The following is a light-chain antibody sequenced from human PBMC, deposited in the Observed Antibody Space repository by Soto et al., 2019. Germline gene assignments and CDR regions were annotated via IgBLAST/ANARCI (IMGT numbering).Light chain of an antibody. J-gene: IGKJ1*01. CDR3: LQDHDYSWK. Sequence: AIQVTQSPSSLSASVGDRVTITCRAGQGIGNGLGWYQQKPGKAPKLLIYAASHLQRGVPSRFSGSGFGTEFTLTINSLQPEDFATYYCLQDHDYSWKFGQGTKVDIK. CDR2: AAS. V-gene: IGKV1-6*01. CDR1: QGIGNG.